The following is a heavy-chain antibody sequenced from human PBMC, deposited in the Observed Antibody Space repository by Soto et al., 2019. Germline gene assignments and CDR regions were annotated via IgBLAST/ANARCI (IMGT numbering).Heavy chain of an antibody. CDR1: GFTFNHYA. J-gene: IGHJ4*02. Sequence: EVQLLQSGGVLVQPGGSLRLSCAASGFTFNHYAMNWVRQAPGKGLEWVSTISDSGATYYADSVNGRFTISRDNSKSTLYLQMNSLRAEDTAVYFWAKGVAGTHCTCTSWLFYFGYWGQGTLVTVSS. CDR3: AKGVAGTHCTCTSWLFYFGY. CDR2: ISDSGAT. V-gene: IGHV3-23*01. D-gene: IGHD2-2*01.